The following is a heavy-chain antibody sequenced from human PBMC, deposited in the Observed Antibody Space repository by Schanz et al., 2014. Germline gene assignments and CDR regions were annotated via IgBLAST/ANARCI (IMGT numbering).Heavy chain of an antibody. V-gene: IGHV1-2*02. D-gene: IGHD3-22*01. CDR1: GYTFSDYY. CDR3: ARDDRAYFYGMDV. CDR2: INPNTGGA. Sequence: QVQLVQSGAEVKKPGASVKVSCKASGYTFSDYYIHWVRQAPGQGLEWMGWINPNTGGANFAQKLHGRVTVTRDTSISTVYMELSRVTYEDAAVYYCARDDRAYFYGMDVWGQGTTVTVSS. J-gene: IGHJ6*02.